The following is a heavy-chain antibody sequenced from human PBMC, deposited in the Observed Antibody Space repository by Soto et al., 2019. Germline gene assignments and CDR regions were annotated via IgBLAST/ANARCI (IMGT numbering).Heavy chain of an antibody. V-gene: IGHV3-30*18. Sequence: QAQLVESGGGVVQPGRSLRLSCAASGFTFSSYGMHWVRQAPGKGLEWVAVISYDGSNKYYADSVKGRFTISRDNSKNTLYLQMNSLRAEDTAVYYCAKDRTMDVWGQGTTVTVSS. CDR2: ISYDGSNK. J-gene: IGHJ6*02. CDR1: GFTFSSYG. CDR3: AKDRTMDV.